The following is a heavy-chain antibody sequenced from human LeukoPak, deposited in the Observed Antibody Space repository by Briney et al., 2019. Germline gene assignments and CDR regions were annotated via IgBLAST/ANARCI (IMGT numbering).Heavy chain of an antibody. D-gene: IGHD3-16*01. J-gene: IGHJ4*02. CDR1: GYSFTSYW. CDR3: ARPGQLGEYTPYHFDY. V-gene: IGHV5-51*01. CDR2: IYPGDSDT. Sequence: GESLKISCEGSGYSFTSYWIGWVRQMPGKGLEWMGIIYPGDSDTRYSPSFQGQVTISADKSISTAYLQWSSLKASDTAMYYCARPGQLGEYTPYHFDYWGQGILVTVSS.